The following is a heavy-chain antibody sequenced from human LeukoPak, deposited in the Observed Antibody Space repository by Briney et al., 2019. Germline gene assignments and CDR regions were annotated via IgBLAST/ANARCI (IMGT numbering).Heavy chain of an antibody. CDR3: ARTLSHYDYVWGSYRYFWFDP. V-gene: IGHV4-59*01. CDR2: IYYSGST. D-gene: IGHD3-16*02. J-gene: IGHJ5*02. Sequence: SETLSLTCTVSGGSISGYYWSWIRQPPGKGLEWIGYIYYSGSTNYNPSLKSRVTISVDTSKNQFSLKLSSVTAADTAVYYCARTLSHYDYVWGSYRYFWFDPWGQGTLVTVSS. CDR1: GGSISGYY.